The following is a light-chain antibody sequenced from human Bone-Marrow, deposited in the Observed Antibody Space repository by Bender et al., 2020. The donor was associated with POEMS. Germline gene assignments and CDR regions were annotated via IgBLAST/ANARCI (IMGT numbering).Light chain of an antibody. V-gene: IGLV2-23*02. CDR3: CSYASANTYV. CDR1: SSDVGSSNL. Sequence: QSVLTQPPSASGTPGQRVTISCTGTSSDVGSSNLVSWYQHHPGKAPELMIYEVTKRPSGVSNRFSASKSGDTASLTISGLQAEDEADYSCCSYASANTYVFGGGTKLTVL. J-gene: IGLJ2*01. CDR2: EVT.